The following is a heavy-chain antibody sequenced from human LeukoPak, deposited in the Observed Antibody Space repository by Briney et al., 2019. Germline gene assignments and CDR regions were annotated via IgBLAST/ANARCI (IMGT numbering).Heavy chain of an antibody. J-gene: IGHJ4*02. D-gene: IGHD1-26*01. CDR2: IYHSGST. CDR1: GGSISSGGYS. V-gene: IGHV4-30-2*01. CDR3: AGGSYYAVDYFDY. Sequence: SQTLSLTCAVSGGSISSGGYSWSWIRQPPGKGLEWIGYIYHSGSTYYNPSLKSRVAISVDRSKNQFSLKLSSVTAADTAVYYCAGGSYYAVDYFDYWGQGTLVTVSS.